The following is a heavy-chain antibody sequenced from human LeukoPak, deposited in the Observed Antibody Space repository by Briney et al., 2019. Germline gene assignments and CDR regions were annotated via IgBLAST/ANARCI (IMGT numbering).Heavy chain of an antibody. D-gene: IGHD5-18*01. J-gene: IGHJ4*02. V-gene: IGHV3-53*01. Sequence: GGSLRLTCAASGFTVSSNYMSWVRQAPGKGLEWVSVIYSGGSTYYADSVKGRFTISRDNSKNTLYLQMNSLRAEDTAIYYCMTAAGYNFGQYWGQGTLVTVSS. CDR3: MTAAGYNFGQY. CDR1: GFTVSSNY. CDR2: IYSGGST.